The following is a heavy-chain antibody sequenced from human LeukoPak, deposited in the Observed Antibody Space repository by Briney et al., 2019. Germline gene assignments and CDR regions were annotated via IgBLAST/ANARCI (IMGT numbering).Heavy chain of an antibody. J-gene: IGHJ4*02. CDR3: ARERVGKQQLVRGYFDY. D-gene: IGHD6-13*01. CDR1: GFTFSSYW. Sequence: GGSLRLSCAASGFTFSSYWMSWVRQAPGKGLEWVANIKQDGSEKYYVDSVKGRFTISRDNAKNSLYLQMNSLRAEDTAVYYCARERVGKQQLVRGYFDYWGQGTLVTVSS. CDR2: IKQDGSEK. V-gene: IGHV3-7*01.